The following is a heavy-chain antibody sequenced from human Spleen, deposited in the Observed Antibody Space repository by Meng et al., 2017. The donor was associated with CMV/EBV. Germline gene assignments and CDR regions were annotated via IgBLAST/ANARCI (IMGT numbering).Heavy chain of an antibody. CDR1: GFSLSTSGMG. D-gene: IGHD2-15*01. CDR3: AHRDYCSGGTCTFDY. CDR2: IYWDDDK. V-gene: IGHV2-5*02. J-gene: IGHJ4*02. Sequence: GFSLSTSGMGVGWIRQPPGKALEWLALIYWDDDKRYSPSPKSRLTITKDTSKNKVVLTMTNMDPVDTATYYCAHRDYCSGGTCTFDYWGQGTLVTVSS.